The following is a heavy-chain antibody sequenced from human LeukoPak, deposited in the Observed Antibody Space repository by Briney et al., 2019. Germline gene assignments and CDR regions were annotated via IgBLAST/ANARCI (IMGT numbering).Heavy chain of an antibody. CDR2: INAGNGNT. J-gene: IGHJ4*02. CDR3: AREQDSIVRDYYFDS. D-gene: IGHD3-10*01. V-gene: IGHV1-3*01. Sequence: ASVKVSCTASGYTFTSHAMHWVRQAPGQRREWMGWINAGNGNTKYSQKFQGRVTITRDTSASTAYMELSSLRSEDTAVYYCAREQDSIVRDYYFDSWGQGTLVTVSS. CDR1: GYTFTSHA.